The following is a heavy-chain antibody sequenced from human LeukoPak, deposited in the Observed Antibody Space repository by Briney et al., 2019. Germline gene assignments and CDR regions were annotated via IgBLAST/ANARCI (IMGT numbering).Heavy chain of an antibody. CDR2: INPSGGST. J-gene: IGHJ2*01. CDR3: ARNVYDFWSGSVYWYFDL. V-gene: IGHV1-46*01. CDR1: GYTFTSYY. Sequence: EASVKVSCEASGYTFTSYYMHWVRQAPGQGLEWMGIINPSGGSTSYAQKFQGRVTMTRDMSTSTVYMELSSLRSEDTAVYYCARNVYDFWSGSVYWYFDLWGRGTLVTVSS. D-gene: IGHD3-3*01.